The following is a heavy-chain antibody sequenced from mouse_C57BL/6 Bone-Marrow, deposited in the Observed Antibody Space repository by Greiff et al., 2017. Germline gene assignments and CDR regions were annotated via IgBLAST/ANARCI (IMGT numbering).Heavy chain of an antibody. V-gene: IGHV1-42*01. Sequence: EVQVVESGPELVKPGASVKISCKASGYSFTGYYMNWVKQSPEKSLEWIGEINPSTGGTTYNQKFKAKATLTVDKSSSTAYMQLKSLTSEDSAVYYCARSTIVTTYYFDYWGQGNTLTVSS. J-gene: IGHJ2*01. CDR3: ARSTIVTTYYFDY. D-gene: IGHD2-5*01. CDR2: INPSTGGT. CDR1: GYSFTGYY.